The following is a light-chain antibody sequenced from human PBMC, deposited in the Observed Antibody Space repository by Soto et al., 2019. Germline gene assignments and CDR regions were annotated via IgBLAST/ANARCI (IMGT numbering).Light chain of an antibody. Sequence: DIVLTQSPGALSLSPGERATLSCRASHTISSSYVACYERKPGQAPRLLRYGISRRATCSPDRFSGSGSGTDFTLTITRLEPEDVAVYYCQQYVTSSPRTFGQGTRVDI. J-gene: IGKJ1*01. CDR1: HTISSSY. V-gene: IGKV3-20*01. CDR3: QQYVTSSPRT. CDR2: GIS.